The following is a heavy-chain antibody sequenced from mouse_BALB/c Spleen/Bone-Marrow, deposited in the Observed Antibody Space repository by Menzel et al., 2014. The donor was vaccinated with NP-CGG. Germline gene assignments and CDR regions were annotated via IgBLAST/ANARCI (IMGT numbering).Heavy chain of an antibody. Sequence: EVMLVESGGGLVKSGGSLKLSCAASGFSFSNYGISWVRQTPEKRLEWVATISGDGRYTFYSDSVKGRFTISRDNAKNNLYLQLSSLRSEDTALYYCARHAYYDQTEVSFVYWGQGTLVTVSA. J-gene: IGHJ3*01. CDR3: ARHAYYDQTEVSFVY. CDR2: ISGDGRYT. V-gene: IGHV5-9-2*01. D-gene: IGHD2-4*01. CDR1: GFSFSNYG.